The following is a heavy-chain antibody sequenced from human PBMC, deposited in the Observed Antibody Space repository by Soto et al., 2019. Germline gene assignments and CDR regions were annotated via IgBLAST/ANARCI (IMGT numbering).Heavy chain of an antibody. D-gene: IGHD1-26*01. V-gene: IGHV3-48*01. CDR1: GFSFSSHN. CDR2: ISTSGNSI. J-gene: IGHJ4*02. Sequence: PGGSLRLSCAASGFSFSSHNMNWARQAPGKGLEWISYISTSGNSICYADSVKGRFTISRDNAQNSLYLQMNSLRAEDTALYYCARSGNYRLDCWGQGTLVTVSS. CDR3: ARSGNYRLDC.